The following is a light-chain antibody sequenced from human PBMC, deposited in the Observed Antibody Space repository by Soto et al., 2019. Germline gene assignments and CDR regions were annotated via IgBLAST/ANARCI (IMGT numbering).Light chain of an antibody. V-gene: IGLV2-14*01. CDR1: SSDVGGYNY. CDR2: EVS. Sequence: QSALTQPASGSGSPGQTITISCTGTSSDVGGYNYLSWYQQHPGKAPKVMIYEVSNRPSGVSNRFSGSKSGNTASLTISGLQAEDEADYFCSSYTTSGTPVFGGGTKVTVL. J-gene: IGLJ3*02. CDR3: SSYTTSGTPV.